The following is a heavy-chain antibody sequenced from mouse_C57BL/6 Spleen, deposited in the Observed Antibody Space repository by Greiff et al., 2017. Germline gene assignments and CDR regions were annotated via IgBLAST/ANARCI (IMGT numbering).Heavy chain of an antibody. V-gene: IGHV5-4*01. J-gene: IGHJ2*01. CDR3: ARDRYGFDY. CDR1: GFTFSSYA. Sequence: EVKLVESGGGLVKPGGSLKLSCAASGFTFSSYAMSWVRQTPEKRLEWVATISDGGSYTYYPDNVKGRFTISRDNAKNNLYLQVSHLKSEDTAMYYCARDRYGFDYWGQGTTLTVSS. CDR2: ISDGGSYT. D-gene: IGHD1-1*02.